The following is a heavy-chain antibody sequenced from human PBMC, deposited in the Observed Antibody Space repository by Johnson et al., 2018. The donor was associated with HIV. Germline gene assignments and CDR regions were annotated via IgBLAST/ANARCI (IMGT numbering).Heavy chain of an antibody. CDR2: IDSGGGT. CDR3: AKGLIGAFDI. J-gene: IGHJ3*02. CDR1: GLSVSSNY. D-gene: IGHD2/OR15-2a*01. V-gene: IGHV3-66*01. Sequence: VQLVESGGGLVQPGGSLRLSCAASGLSVSSNYMTWVRQGPGKGLEWVSVIDSGGGTKYADSVTGRFIISRDNSKNTLYLQMNSLRAEDTAVYYCAKGLIGAFDIWGQGTMVTVSS.